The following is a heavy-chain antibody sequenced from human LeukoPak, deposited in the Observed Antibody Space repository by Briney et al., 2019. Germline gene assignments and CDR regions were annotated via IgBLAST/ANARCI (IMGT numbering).Heavy chain of an antibody. Sequence: GGSLRLSCAASGFTFSSYGMHWVRQAPGKGLEWVAVISYDGSNKYYADSVKGRFTISRDNSKNTLYLQMNSLRAEDTAVYYCAKASLAYCGGDCSDDAFDIWGQGTMVTVSS. J-gene: IGHJ3*02. CDR3: AKASLAYCGGDCSDDAFDI. CDR2: ISYDGSNK. V-gene: IGHV3-30*18. CDR1: GFTFSSYG. D-gene: IGHD2-21*02.